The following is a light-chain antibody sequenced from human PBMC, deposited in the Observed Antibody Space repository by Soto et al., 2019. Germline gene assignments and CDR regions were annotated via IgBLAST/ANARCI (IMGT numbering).Light chain of an antibody. CDR3: QQSSSTPPT. J-gene: IGKJ2*01. CDR2: AAS. V-gene: IGKV1-39*01. CDR1: QSISSY. Sequence: DIQMTQSPSSLSASVGDRVTITCRASQSISSYLNWYQQKPGKAPKLLIYAASSLKSGVPSRFSGSGSGTDFTLTISSLQPEDFATYYCQQSSSTPPTFGQGTKLEIK.